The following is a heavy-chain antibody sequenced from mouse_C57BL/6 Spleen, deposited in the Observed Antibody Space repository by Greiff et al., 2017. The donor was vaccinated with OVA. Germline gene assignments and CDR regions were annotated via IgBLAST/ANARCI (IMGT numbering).Heavy chain of an antibody. Sequence: EVKVVESGGGLVQPGGSLSLSCAASGFTFTDYYMSWVRQPPGKALEWLGFIRNKANGYPTEYSASVKGRFTISRDNSQSILYLQMNALRAEDSATYYCARSKGAMDYWGQGTSVTVSS. J-gene: IGHJ4*01. V-gene: IGHV7-3*01. CDR3: ARSKGAMDY. CDR1: GFTFTDYY. CDR2: IRNKANGYPT.